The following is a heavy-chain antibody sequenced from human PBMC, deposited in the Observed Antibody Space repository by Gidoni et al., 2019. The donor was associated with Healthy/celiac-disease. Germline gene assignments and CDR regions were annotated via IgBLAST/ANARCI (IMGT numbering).Heavy chain of an antibody. D-gene: IGHD3-3*01. CDR2: IYYSGST. J-gene: IGHJ4*02. Sequence: QVQLQESGPGLVKPSQTLSLTCTVSGGSISSGGYYWSWIRQHPGKGLEWIGYIYYSGSTYYNPSLKSRVTISVDTSKNQFSLKLSSVTAADTAVYYCAREESITIFGVVTRYFDYWGQGTLVTVSS. CDR1: GGSISSGGYY. V-gene: IGHV4-31*03. CDR3: AREESITIFGVVTRYFDY.